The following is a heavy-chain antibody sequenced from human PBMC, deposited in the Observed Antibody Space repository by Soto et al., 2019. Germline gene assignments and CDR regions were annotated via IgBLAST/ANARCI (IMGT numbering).Heavy chain of an antibody. J-gene: IGHJ6*03. CDR3: AKGPTVTYYYYMDV. CDR2: ISGSGGST. Sequence: GXSLILSCAASGFTFSSYAMSCVRQAPGKGLEWVSAISGSGGSTYYADSVKGRFTISRDNSKNTLYLQMNSLRAEDTAVYYCAKGPTVTYYYYMDVWGKGTTVTVSS. D-gene: IGHD4-4*01. CDR1: GFTFSSYA. V-gene: IGHV3-23*01.